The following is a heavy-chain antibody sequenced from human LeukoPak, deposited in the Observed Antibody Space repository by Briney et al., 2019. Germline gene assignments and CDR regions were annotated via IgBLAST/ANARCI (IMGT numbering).Heavy chain of an antibody. V-gene: IGHV4-34*08. D-gene: IGHD6-19*01. CDR1: GFTVTNNY. CDR3: ALAVAAPSDY. CDR2: INHSGST. Sequence: GSLRLSCVASGFTVTNNYMSWIRQPPGKGLEWIGEINHSGSTNYNPSLKSRVTISVDTSKNQFSLKLSSVTAADTAVYYCALAVAAPSDYWGQGTLVTVSS. J-gene: IGHJ4*02.